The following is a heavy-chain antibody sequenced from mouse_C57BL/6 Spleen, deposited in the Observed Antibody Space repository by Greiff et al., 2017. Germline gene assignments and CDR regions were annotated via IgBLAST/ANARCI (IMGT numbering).Heavy chain of an antibody. D-gene: IGHD2-4*01. CDR1: GFTFSSYA. CDR2: ISDGGSYT. CDR3: ARQIYYDYAGYAMDD. J-gene: IGHJ4*01. Sequence: DVLLVESGGGLVKPGGSLKLSCAASGFTFSSYAMSWVRQPPEKRLEWVGSISDGGSYTYYPDNVKGRFNISRDNAKNNVYLQLRHLKSEETAMYYCARQIYYDYAGYAMDDWGQGTSVTVST. V-gene: IGHV5-4*01.